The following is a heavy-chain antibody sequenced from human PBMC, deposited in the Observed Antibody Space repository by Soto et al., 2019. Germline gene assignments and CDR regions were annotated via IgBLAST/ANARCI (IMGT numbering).Heavy chain of an antibody. D-gene: IGHD6-19*01. CDR2: IRHTTSAT. V-gene: IGHV3-48*02. Sequence: GQLVESGGDFVQPGESLRLSCVASQFPFDVYSMHWVRQAPGKGLEWVSYIRHTTSATFYADAVKGRFTISRDNRKNSLFLQMNSLMDDDTGVYFCARDRGSSGMFELDVWGPGTLVTVSS. J-gene: IGHJ3*01. CDR1: QFPFDVYS. CDR3: ARDRGSSGMFELDV.